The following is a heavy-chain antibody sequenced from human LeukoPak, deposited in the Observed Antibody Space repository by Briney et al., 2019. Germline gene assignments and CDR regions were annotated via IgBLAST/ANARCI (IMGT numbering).Heavy chain of an antibody. J-gene: IGHJ4*02. Sequence: GGSLRLSCAASGFTFSSYSMNWVRQAPGKGLEWVSSITTSSYIYYADSVKGRFTISRDNAKNSLYLQMNSLRAEDTAVYYCARRAGNSSAYDYWGQGTLVTVSS. CDR2: ITTSSYI. D-gene: IGHD3-22*01. V-gene: IGHV3-21*01. CDR1: GFTFSSYS. CDR3: ARRAGNSSAYDY.